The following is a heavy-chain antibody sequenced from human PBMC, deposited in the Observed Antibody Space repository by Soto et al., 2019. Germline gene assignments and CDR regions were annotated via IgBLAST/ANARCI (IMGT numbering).Heavy chain of an antibody. D-gene: IGHD3-3*01. CDR3: ARVGRFLESTMIMNMGV. CDR2: INPSGDSP. CDR1: GFIFNNYY. V-gene: IGHV1-46*02. J-gene: IGHJ6*02. Sequence: QEQLLQSGPEVKKPGASVKVSCKASGFIFNNYYIHWVRQAPGEGLKWMGIINPSGDSPTPAPKFQGRFTMTRATSTSTAYTELSSLRSEDTAVYYCARVGRFLESTMIMNMGVGGQGTTVTVAS.